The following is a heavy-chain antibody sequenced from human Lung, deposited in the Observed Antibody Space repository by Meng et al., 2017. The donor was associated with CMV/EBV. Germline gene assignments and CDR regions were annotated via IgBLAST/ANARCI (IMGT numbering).Heavy chain of an antibody. CDR3: ATSADGPAGFDY. D-gene: IGHD2-2*01. Sequence: LXCGAYGGPFSGQYRSWIRQSPGKGLEWIGEIYHTGVTNYYPSLKSRVTISLDTSKMQFSLRLTSVTAADTAVYYCATSADGPAGFDYWGQGVLVTVSS. CDR2: IYHTGVT. V-gene: IGHV4-34*01. J-gene: IGHJ4*02. CDR1: GGPFSGQY.